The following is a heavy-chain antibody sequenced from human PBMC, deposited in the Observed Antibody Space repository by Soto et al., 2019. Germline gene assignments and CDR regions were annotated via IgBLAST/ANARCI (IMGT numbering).Heavy chain of an antibody. CDR3: ARGGPAAGTPFDY. D-gene: IGHD6-13*01. V-gene: IGHV4-34*01. CDR1: GGSFSGYY. J-gene: IGHJ4*02. Sequence: QVQLQQWGAGLLKPSETLSLTCAVYGGSFSGYYWSWIRQPPGKGLEWIGEINHSGSNNYNPSLKSRVTISVDTSKNQFSLKLSSVTAADTAVYYCARGGPAAGTPFDYWGQGTLVTVSS. CDR2: INHSGSN.